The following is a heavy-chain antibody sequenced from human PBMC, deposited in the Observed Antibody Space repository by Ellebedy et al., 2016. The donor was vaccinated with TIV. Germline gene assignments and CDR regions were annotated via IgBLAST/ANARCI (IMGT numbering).Heavy chain of an antibody. CDR1: GGSISSGGYY. J-gene: IGHJ6*03. V-gene: IGHV4-39*01. D-gene: IGHD6-6*01. CDR2: IYYSGST. CDR3: ATLCRSIAGNSRLYYYYYMDV. Sequence: SETLSLTXTVSGGSISSGGYYWGWIRQPPGKGLEWIGSIYYSGSTYYNPSLKSRVTISVDTSKNQFSLKLSSVTAADTAVYYCATLCRSIAGNSRLYYYYYMDVWGKGTTVTVSS.